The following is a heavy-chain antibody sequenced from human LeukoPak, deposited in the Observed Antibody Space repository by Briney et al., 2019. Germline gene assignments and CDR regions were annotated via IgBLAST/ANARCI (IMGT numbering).Heavy chain of an antibody. Sequence: SVTVSFKASGGTFSSYAISWVRQAPGQGLEWMGGIIPIFGTANYAQKFQGRVTITADESTSTAYMELSSLRSEDTAVYYCASSTMPKYGMDVWGQGTTVTVSS. D-gene: IGHD2-2*01. J-gene: IGHJ6*02. CDR1: GGTFSSYA. CDR3: ASSTMPKYGMDV. CDR2: IIPIFGTA. V-gene: IGHV1-69*01.